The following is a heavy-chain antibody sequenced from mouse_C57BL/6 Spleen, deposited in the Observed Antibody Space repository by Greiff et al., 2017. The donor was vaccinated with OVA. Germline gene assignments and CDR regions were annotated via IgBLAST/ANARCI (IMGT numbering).Heavy chain of an antibody. V-gene: IGHV3-6*01. CDR1: GYSITSGYY. CDR2: ISYDGSN. Sequence: ESGPGLVKPSQSLSLTCSVTGYSITSGYYWNWIRQFPGNKLEWMGYISYDGSNNYNPSLKNRISLTRDTSKNQFFLKLNSVTTEDTATYDCARDYGSRYYFDYWGQGTTLTVSS. D-gene: IGHD1-1*01. CDR3: ARDYGSRYYFDY. J-gene: IGHJ2*01.